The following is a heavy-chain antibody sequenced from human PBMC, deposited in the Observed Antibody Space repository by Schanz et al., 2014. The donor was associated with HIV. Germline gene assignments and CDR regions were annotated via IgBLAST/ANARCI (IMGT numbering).Heavy chain of an antibody. V-gene: IGHV3-7*01. CDR2: IKQDGGEK. CDR3: ARDSGPGSY. D-gene: IGHD3-10*01. Sequence: EVQLMESGGGLVQPGRSLRLSCAASGFTFSRYWMNWVRQAPGKGLEWVASIKQDGGEKHYVASVKGRFTISRDNVKNSLYLQMSSLRAADTAVYYCARDSGPGSYWGQGTLVTVSS. CDR1: GFTFSRYW. J-gene: IGHJ4*02.